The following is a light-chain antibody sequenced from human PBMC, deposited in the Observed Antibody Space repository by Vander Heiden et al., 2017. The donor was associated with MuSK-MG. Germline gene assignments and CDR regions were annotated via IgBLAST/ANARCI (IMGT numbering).Light chain of an antibody. Sequence: IVLTQSPDFKSVTPKETVTVTCRASMSLGSNLHWYQQDLDQSLKLLIKYASQYSSAVRSRFSGSGSGTAFTLTINILVAEAAAAYYFCLRSSLPLTFGHGTKVDIK. CDR2: YAS. CDR3: CLRSSLPLT. V-gene: IGKV6D-21*02. CDR1: MSLGSN. J-gene: IGKJ3*01.